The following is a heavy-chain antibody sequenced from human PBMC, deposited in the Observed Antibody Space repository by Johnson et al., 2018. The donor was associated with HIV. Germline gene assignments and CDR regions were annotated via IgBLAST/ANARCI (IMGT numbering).Heavy chain of an antibody. CDR2: IKEDGST. CDR1: GFTFGTYW. V-gene: IGHV3-7*05. CDR3: ARERGSFEYSSSFAFDI. D-gene: IGHD6-6*01. Sequence: VQLVESGGGLVQPGGSLRLSCAASGFTFGTYWMRWVRQAPGKGLDWVTNIKEDGSTGYADSAMGRFTISRDNAKNSLYLQMNSLRAEDTALYYCARERGSFEYSSSFAFDIWGHGTMVTVSS. J-gene: IGHJ3*02.